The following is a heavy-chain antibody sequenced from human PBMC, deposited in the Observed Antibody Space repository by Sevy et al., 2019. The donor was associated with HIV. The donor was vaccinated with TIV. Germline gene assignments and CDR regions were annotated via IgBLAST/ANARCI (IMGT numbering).Heavy chain of an antibody. D-gene: IGHD4-17*01. Sequence: GGSLRLSCAASGFTFSAYYVTWIRQAPGKGLEWVSYISSGSTYTNYADSVKGRFTVSRDNAKNSLYLQMNSLRAEDTAVYYCARSRSNYGDYYFDYWGQGTLVTVSS. CDR2: ISSGSTYT. V-gene: IGHV3-11*06. CDR3: ARSRSNYGDYYFDY. J-gene: IGHJ4*02. CDR1: GFTFSAYY.